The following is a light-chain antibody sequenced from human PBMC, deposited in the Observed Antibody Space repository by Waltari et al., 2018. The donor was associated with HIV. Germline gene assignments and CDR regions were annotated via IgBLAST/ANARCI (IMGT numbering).Light chain of an antibody. J-gene: IGLJ2*01. V-gene: IGLV1-47*01. CDR3: ATWDDSLSGVL. Sequence: SVLTQPPSASGTPGQRVPISCSGSSSNIGSHYVFWYQQLPGTAPTLLMHRQRRRPSGVHDRCSDSSSGTAASRAISGLRSEDEADYYCATWDDSLSGVLFGGGTKLTVL. CDR2: RQR. CDR1: SSNIGSHY.